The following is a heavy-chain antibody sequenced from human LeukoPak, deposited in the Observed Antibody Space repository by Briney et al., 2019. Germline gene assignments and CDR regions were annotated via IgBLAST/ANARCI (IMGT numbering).Heavy chain of an antibody. J-gene: IGHJ4*02. D-gene: IGHD2-15*01. V-gene: IGHV1-69*13. CDR1: GGIFRSYA. Sequence: SVKVSCKASGGIFRSYAISWVRQAPGQGLEWMGGIDPILGTANYAHKFQDRVTITADESTSTAYMELTSLRSNDTAVFYCARGRTPYCSGGSCYYFDYWGQGTLVTVSS. CDR3: ARGRTPYCSGGSCYYFDY. CDR2: IDPILGTA.